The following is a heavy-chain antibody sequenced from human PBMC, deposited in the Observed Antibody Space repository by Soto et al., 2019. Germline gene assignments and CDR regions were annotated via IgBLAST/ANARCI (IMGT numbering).Heavy chain of an antibody. J-gene: IGHJ6*02. D-gene: IGHD2-21*01. CDR3: AKDLRTTISDYGMDV. V-gene: IGHV3-30*18. CDR1: GFTFGSHG. Sequence: QVQLVESGGGLVQPGGSLRLTCVASGFTFGSHGMHWVRQAPGKGLEWVAVISYDETNEYYVDSVKGRFTISWDNSKSTLYLQMNRLRPEDTAVYKCAKDLRTTISDYGMDVWGQGTTVTVSS. CDR2: ISYDETNE.